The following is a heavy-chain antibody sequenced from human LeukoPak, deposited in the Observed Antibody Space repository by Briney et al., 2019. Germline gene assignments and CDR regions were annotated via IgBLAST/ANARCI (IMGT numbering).Heavy chain of an antibody. V-gene: IGHV4-38-2*02. Sequence: SETLSLSSTVPGYSISSGYYWGWFRQPPGKGLEWFGSIYHSGGTYYKPSLRSRVSPSVDTTKKPFSLNQRSVTAAETAVYNTARERYDSSGYYSIFDYWGQGTLVTVSS. CDR1: GYSISSGYY. CDR3: ARERYDSSGYYSIFDY. J-gene: IGHJ4*02. D-gene: IGHD3-22*01. CDR2: IYHSGGT.